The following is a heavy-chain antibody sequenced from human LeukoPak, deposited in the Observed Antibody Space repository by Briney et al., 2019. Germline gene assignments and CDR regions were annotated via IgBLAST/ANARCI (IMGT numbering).Heavy chain of an antibody. D-gene: IGHD3-10*01. V-gene: IGHV4-30-2*01. J-gene: IGHJ4*02. CDR3: ARVGRITMVRGVINEHFDY. CDR1: GGSISSVGYS. Sequence: SETLSLTCAVSGGSISSVGYSWSWIRQPPGKGLEWIGYIYHSGSTYYNPSLMSRVTISVDRSKDQFSLKLSSVTAADTAVYYCARVGRITMVRGVINEHFDYWGQGTLVTVSS. CDR2: IYHSGST.